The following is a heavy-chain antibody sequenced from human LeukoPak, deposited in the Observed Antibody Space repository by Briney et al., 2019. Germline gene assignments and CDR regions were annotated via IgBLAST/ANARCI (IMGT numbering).Heavy chain of an antibody. V-gene: IGHV3-23*01. J-gene: IGHJ6*03. Sequence: GGSLRLSCAASGFTFSDYYMSWIRQAPGKGLEWVSAISGSGGSTYYADSVKGRFTISRDNSKNTLHLQMNSLRAEDTAVYYCATHGSADYYMDVWGKGTTVTISS. CDR2: ISGSGGST. CDR1: GFTFSDYY. CDR3: ATHGSADYYMDV. D-gene: IGHD2-2*03.